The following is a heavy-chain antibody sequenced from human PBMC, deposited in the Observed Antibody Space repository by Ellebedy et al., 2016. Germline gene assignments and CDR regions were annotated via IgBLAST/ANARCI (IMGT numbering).Heavy chain of an antibody. CDR2: IYSGGST. J-gene: IGHJ4*02. V-gene: IGHV3-53*01. D-gene: IGHD6-6*01. Sequence: GGSLRLSCAASGFTVSSNYMSWVRQAPGKGLEWVSVIYSGGSTYYADSVKGRFTISRDNSKNTLYLQMNSLRAEDTAVYYCARFSVAARVDDYWGQGTLVTVSS. CDR1: GFTVSSNY. CDR3: ARFSVAARVDDY.